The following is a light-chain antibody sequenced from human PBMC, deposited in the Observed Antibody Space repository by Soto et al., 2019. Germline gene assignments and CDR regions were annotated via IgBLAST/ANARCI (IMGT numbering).Light chain of an antibody. V-gene: IGLV1-51*01. CDR2: DNN. J-gene: IGLJ2*01. CDR3: GTWGVSVWV. CDR1: SSNIGNNY. Sequence: QSVLTQSPSVSAAPGQKVTISCSGSSSNIGNNYVAWYQQLPGTAPKLLIYDNNKRPSGIPERFSGSKSGTSATLDITGLENGDEAVYYCGTWGVSVWVFGGGTKLTVL.